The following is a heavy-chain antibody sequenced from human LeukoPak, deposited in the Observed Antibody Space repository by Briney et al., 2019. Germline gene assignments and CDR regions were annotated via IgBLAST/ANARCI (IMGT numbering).Heavy chain of an antibody. V-gene: IGHV4-4*07. J-gene: IGHJ3*02. Sequence: PSETLSLTCSVSGDSISSYYWSWIRQPAGKGLEWIGRIYTSGSTNYNPSPKSRVTMSVDTSKNQISLKLTSVTAADTAVYYCARDRISAVVDAFDIWGQGTMVTVSS. D-gene: IGHD2/OR15-2a*01. CDR2: IYTSGST. CDR3: ARDRISAVVDAFDI. CDR1: GDSISSYY.